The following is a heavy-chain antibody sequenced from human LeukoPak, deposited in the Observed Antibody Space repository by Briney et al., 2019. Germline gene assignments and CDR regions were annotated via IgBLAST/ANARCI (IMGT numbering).Heavy chain of an antibody. Sequence: PGGSLRLSCAASGFTFSSYGMHWVRQAPGKGLEWVAVISYDGSNKYYADSVKGRFTISRDNSKNTLYLQMNSLRAEDTAVYYCAKDQIASLRYYYYGMDVWGQGTTVTVSS. CDR3: AKDQIASLRYYYYGMDV. V-gene: IGHV3-30*18. CDR2: ISYDGSNK. CDR1: GFTFSSYG. J-gene: IGHJ6*02.